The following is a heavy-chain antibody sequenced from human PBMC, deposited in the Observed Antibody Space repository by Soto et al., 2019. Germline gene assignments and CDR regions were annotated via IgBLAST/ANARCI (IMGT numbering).Heavy chain of an antibody. D-gene: IGHD1-1*01. CDR1: GFTFSSYG. J-gene: IGHJ4*02. CDR2: ISYDGSNK. CDR3: AKNADHWTNIPPDY. V-gene: IGHV3-30*18. Sequence: GGSLRLSCAASGFTFSSYGMHWVRQAPGKGLEWVAVISYDGSNKYYADSVKGRFTISRDNSKNTLYLQINSLRAEDTAVYYCAKNADHWTNIPPDYWGQGTLVTVSS.